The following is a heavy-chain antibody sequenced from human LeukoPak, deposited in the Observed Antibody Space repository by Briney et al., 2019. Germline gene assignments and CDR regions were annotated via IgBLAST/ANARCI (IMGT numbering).Heavy chain of an antibody. CDR2: IIPIFGAP. V-gene: IGHV1-69*01. Sequence: ASVTVSCTASGGTFSSYAISWVRQAPGQGLEWMGGIIPIFGAPNYAQKFQGRVTITADESTSTAYMELSSLRSEDTAVYYCARCYDLWSGYYRWLDPWGQGTLVTVSS. D-gene: IGHD3-3*01. J-gene: IGHJ5*02. CDR3: ARCYDLWSGYYRWLDP. CDR1: GGTFSSYA.